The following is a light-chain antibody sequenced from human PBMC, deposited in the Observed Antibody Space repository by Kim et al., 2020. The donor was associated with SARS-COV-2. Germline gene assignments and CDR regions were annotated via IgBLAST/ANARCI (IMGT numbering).Light chain of an antibody. J-gene: IGLJ3*02. CDR3: CSYAGNYIWV. CDR1: SSDVGDYNY. Sequence: QSALTQPRSVSGSPGQSVTISCTGTSSDVGDYNYVSWYQQHPGKAPKVMIYDVSKRPSGVPDRFSGSKSGNTASLTISGLQAEDEADYYCCSYAGNYIWVFGGGTQLTVL. CDR2: DVS. V-gene: IGLV2-11*01.